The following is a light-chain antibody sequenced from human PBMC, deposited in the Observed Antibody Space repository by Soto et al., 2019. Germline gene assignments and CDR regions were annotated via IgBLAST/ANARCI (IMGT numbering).Light chain of an antibody. J-gene: IGKJ2*02. CDR2: AAY. CDR1: QSISSS. CDR3: QRSYSVPRT. Sequence: IQMTQSPSSLSASVGDRVTITFRASQSISSSLNWYQQKPGKAPNLLIYAAYNLQSVAASRFKGSGSGTDCTLTISSPPPEDFAAYFCQRSYSVPRTVGQGTKLEIK. V-gene: IGKV1-39*01.